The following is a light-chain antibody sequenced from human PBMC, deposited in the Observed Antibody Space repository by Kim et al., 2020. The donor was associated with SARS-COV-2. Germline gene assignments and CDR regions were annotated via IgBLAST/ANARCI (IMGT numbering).Light chain of an antibody. CDR2: AAS. Sequence: ASVGDRVTITCRASQSITSYLNWYQQRPGTAPKLLIYAASRLQSGVPLRFSGSGSGTDFTLTISSLQAEDFATHYCQQSYSIPWTFGQGTKVEIK. J-gene: IGKJ1*01. CDR3: QQSYSIPWT. CDR1: QSITSY. V-gene: IGKV1-39*01.